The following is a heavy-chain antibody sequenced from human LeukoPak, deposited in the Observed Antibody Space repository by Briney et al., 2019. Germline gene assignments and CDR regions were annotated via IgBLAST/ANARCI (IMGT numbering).Heavy chain of an antibody. CDR2: IYHSGST. J-gene: IGHJ3*02. Sequence: SETLSLTCTVSGGSISSSSYYWGWIRQPPGKGLEWIGSIYHSGSTYYNPSLKSRVTISVDTSKNQFSLKLSSVTAADTAVYYCAIIRTGIVGATYDAFDIWGQGTMVTVSS. D-gene: IGHD1-26*01. CDR3: AIIRTGIVGATYDAFDI. V-gene: IGHV4-39*07. CDR1: GGSISSSSYY.